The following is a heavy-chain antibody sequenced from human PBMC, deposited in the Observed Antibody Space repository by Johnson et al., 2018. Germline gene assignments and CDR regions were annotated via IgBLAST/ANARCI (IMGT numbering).Heavy chain of an antibody. CDR2: RYYSGST. D-gene: IGHD2-15*01. V-gene: IGHV4-30-4*01. Sequence: QVQLQESGPGLVKPSQTLSLTCTVSGASVTNDDYYWSWIRQPPGTGLEWIGYRYYSGSTYYNPSLKSRATILIDTSRNQFSLKLNSVTAAHTAVSYCARGGWTYRAFDIWGQGTMVTVSS. J-gene: IGHJ3*02. CDR1: GASVTNDDYY. CDR3: ARGGWTYRAFDI.